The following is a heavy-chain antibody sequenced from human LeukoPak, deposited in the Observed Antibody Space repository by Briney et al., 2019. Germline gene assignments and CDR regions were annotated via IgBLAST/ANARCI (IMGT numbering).Heavy chain of an antibody. CDR1: GFTFANYV. Sequence: GRSLRLSCAASGFTFANYVTHWVRQAPGKGLEWVAVTSPDEGLKFYGESVKGRFTISRDNSKNTMYLQMNNLREEDTAVYYCTRDPILGAPDYFDYWGQGTLVTVSS. J-gene: IGHJ4*02. V-gene: IGHV3-30*04. CDR3: TRDPILGAPDYFDY. D-gene: IGHD1-26*01. CDR2: TSPDEGLK.